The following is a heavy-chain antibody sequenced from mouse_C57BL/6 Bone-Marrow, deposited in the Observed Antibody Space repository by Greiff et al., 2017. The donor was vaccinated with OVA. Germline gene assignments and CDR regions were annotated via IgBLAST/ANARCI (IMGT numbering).Heavy chain of an antibody. Sequence: EVKLVESGGGLVKPGGSLKLSCAASGFTFSSYTMSWVRQTPEKRLEWVATISGGGGNTYYPDSVKGRFTISRDNAKNTLYLQMSSLRSEDTALYYWATQGDYCYGSSPAWFAYWGQGTLVTVSA. CDR2: ISGGGGNT. V-gene: IGHV5-9*01. CDR3: ATQGDYCYGSSPAWFAY. CDR1: GFTFSSYT. J-gene: IGHJ3*01. D-gene: IGHD1-1*01.